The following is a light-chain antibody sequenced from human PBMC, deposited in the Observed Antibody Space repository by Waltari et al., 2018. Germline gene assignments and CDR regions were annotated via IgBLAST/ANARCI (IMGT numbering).Light chain of an antibody. CDR3: VLYMGRGIWV. Sequence: QTVVTQEPSFSVSPGGTVPLPSGLSSGSVSTSYYPRWYQQTPGPTPRTLIYSTNTRSSGVPDRFSGSILGNKAALTITGAQADDESDYYCVLYMGRGIWVFGGGTKLTVL. J-gene: IGLJ3*02. CDR1: SGSVSTSYY. V-gene: IGLV8-61*01. CDR2: STN.